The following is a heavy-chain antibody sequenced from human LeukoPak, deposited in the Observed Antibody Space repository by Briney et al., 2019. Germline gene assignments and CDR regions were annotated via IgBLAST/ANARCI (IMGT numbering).Heavy chain of an antibody. CDR2: ISSSSSTI. J-gene: IGHJ6*02. CDR1: GFTFSSYW. D-gene: IGHD6-19*01. Sequence: GGSLRLSCAASGFTFSSYWMNWVRQAPGKGLEWVSYISSSSSTIYYADSVKGRFTISRDNAKNSLYLQMNSLRAEDTAVYYCARGRSGWSPYYYYGMDVWGQGTTVTVSS. CDR3: ARGRSGWSPYYYYGMDV. V-gene: IGHV3-48*04.